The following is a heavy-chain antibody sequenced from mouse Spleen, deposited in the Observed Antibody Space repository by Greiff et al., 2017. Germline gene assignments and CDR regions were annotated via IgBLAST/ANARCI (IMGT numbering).Heavy chain of an antibody. CDR1: GYTFTSYW. Sequence: EVQLQQSGTVLARPGASVKMSCKTSGYTFTSYWMHWVKQRPGQGLEWIGAIYPGNSDTSYNQKFKGKAKLTAVTSASTAYMELSSLTNEDSAVYYCTRATVVDYYAMDYWGQGPSVTVSS. CDR3: TRATVVDYYAMDY. J-gene: IGHJ4*01. V-gene: IGHV1-5*01. D-gene: IGHD1-1*01. CDR2: IYPGNSDT.